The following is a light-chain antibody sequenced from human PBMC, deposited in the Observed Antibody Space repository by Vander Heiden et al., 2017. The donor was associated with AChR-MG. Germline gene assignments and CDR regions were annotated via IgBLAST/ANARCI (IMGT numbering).Light chain of an antibody. CDR2: ATS. CDR1: QSISSY. CDR3: QHAYRAPPT. Sequence: DIQMTQSPSSLSASVGDRVTITCRASQSISSYLNWYQQKPGKAPTLLIYATSSLHSGVPSRFSGSGSGTDFTLTISSLQPEDFATYFCQHAYRAPPTFGQGTKVDIK. J-gene: IGKJ1*01. V-gene: IGKV1-39*01.